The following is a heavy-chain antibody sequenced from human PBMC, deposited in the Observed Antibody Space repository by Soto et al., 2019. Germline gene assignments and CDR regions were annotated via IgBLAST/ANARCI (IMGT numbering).Heavy chain of an antibody. CDR2: IIPIFGTA. CDR1: GGTFSSYA. CDR3: ARRTIFGVTISDWFDP. V-gene: IGHV1-69*13. Sequence: SVNVSCKASGGTFSSYAISWVRQAPGQGLEWMGGIIPIFGTANYAQKFQGRVTITADESTSTAYMELSSLRSEDTAVYYCARRTIFGVTISDWFDPWGQGTLVTVSS. D-gene: IGHD3-3*01. J-gene: IGHJ5*02.